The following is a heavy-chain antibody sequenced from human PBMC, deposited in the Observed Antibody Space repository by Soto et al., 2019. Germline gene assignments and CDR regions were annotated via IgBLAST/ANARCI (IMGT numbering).Heavy chain of an antibody. Sequence: EVQLLESGGGLVQPGGSLRLSCAASGFTFNNYAMTWVRQAPGKWLELVSSISGRGDTTSYADSLKCRFTVYRDGTKNTLYLQLRSLRAEDTALYYCAKGRGGSGSLTPRVDFWGKGTLVTVSS. CDR3: AKGRGGSGSLTPRVDF. V-gene: IGHV3-23*01. CDR2: ISGRGDTT. D-gene: IGHD3-10*01. CDR1: GFTFNNYA. J-gene: IGHJ4*02.